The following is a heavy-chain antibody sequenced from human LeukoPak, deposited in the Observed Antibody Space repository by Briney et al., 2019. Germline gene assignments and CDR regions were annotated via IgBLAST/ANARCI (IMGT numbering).Heavy chain of an antibody. CDR1: GFTFSSYS. D-gene: IGHD6-13*01. Sequence: GGSLRLSCAASGFTFSSYSMNWVRQAPGKGLEWVSAISGSGGSTYYADSVKGRFTISRDNSKNTLYLQMNSLRAEDTAVYYCAKDGRQQLVSDYWGQGTLVTVSS. CDR3: AKDGRQQLVSDY. V-gene: IGHV3-23*01. J-gene: IGHJ4*02. CDR2: ISGSGGST.